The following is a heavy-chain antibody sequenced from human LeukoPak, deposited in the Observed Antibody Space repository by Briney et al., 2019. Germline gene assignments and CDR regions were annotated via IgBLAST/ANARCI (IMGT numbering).Heavy chain of an antibody. V-gene: IGHV4-34*01. J-gene: IGHJ6*02. CDR2: INHSGST. CDR1: GGSFSGYY. Sequence: PSETLSLTCAVYGGSFSGYYWSWIRQPPGKGLEWIGEINHSGSTNYNPSLKSRVTISVDTSKNQFSLKLSSVTAADTAVYYCARGGPYDFWSGYLLEPNYYYGMDVWGQGTTVTVSS. CDR3: ARGGPYDFWSGYLLEPNYYYGMDV. D-gene: IGHD3-3*01.